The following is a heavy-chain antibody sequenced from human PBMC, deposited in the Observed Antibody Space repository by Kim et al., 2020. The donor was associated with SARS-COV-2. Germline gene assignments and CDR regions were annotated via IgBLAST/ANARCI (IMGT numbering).Heavy chain of an antibody. J-gene: IGHJ5*02. Sequence: YAQKFQGRVTMTEEPSTATAYMELGSLRSEDTAVYYCATGSPFGVGWFDPWGQGTLVTVSS. V-gene: IGHV1-24*01. D-gene: IGHD3-3*01. CDR3: ATGSPFGVGWFDP.